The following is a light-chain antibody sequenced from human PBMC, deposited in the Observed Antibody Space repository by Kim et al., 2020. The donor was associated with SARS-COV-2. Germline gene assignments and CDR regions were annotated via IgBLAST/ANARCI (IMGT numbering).Light chain of an antibody. Sequence: GASVTSSGTGTSSGVGDDEYVYWYQQHPGNAPNLYSYEVSKRPSGVPDRVSDSRSGNTASLTVSGLQAEDDADYYCNSYAGSSFYVFGGGTKVTVL. CDR1: SSGVGDDEY. CDR3: NSYAGSSFYV. CDR2: EVS. V-gene: IGLV2-8*01. J-gene: IGLJ1*01.